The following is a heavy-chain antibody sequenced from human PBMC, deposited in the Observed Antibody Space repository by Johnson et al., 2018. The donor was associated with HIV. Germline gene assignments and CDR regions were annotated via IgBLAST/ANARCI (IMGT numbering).Heavy chain of an antibody. V-gene: IGHV3-30-3*01. CDR3: AREGLIQRWLQNGGAFDI. CDR1: GFTFSNYA. Sequence: VQLVESGGGVVQPGRSLRLSCAASGFTFSNYAIHWVRQAPGTGLEWVAVIAYDGANKYYADSVKGRFTISRDNSKNTLYLQMNSLRAEDTAVYYCAREGLIQRWLQNGGAFDIWGQGTMVTVSS. D-gene: IGHD5-24*01. CDR2: IAYDGANK. J-gene: IGHJ3*02.